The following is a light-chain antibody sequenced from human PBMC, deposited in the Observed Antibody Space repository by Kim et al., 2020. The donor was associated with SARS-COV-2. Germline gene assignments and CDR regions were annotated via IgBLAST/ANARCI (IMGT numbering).Light chain of an antibody. Sequence: SYELTHPPSVSVSPGQTARITCSGDALPKQYVYWFQQKPGQAPVVVIYEDTERPSGIPERFSGSTSGTTVTLTISGVQAEDEADYYCQSADSSDTFWVFGGGTQLTVL. J-gene: IGLJ3*02. CDR3: QSADSSDTFWV. V-gene: IGLV3-25*03. CDR2: EDT. CDR1: ALPKQY.